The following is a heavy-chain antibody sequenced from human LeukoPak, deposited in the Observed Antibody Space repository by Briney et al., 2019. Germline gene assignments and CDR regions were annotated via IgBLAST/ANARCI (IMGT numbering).Heavy chain of an antibody. J-gene: IGHJ4*02. D-gene: IGHD6-6*01. V-gene: IGHV3-7*01. CDR2: INQGGSET. CDR3: ARLIGDRTIYDY. CDR1: GFTFRTYW. Sequence: QPGGSLRLSCAASGFTFRTYWMSWVRQAPGKGLEWVASINQGGSETYSVESVKGRFTISRDNAMNSFFLQMNSLRAEDTAVYYCARLIGDRTIYDYWGQGTLVTVSS.